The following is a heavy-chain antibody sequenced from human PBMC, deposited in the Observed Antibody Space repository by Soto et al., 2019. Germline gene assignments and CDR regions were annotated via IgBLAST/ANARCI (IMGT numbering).Heavy chain of an antibody. J-gene: IGHJ4*02. D-gene: IGHD5-18*01. CDR2: ISTSGSTT. CDR3: ARFGTRLGYSHAV. CDR1: GFTLSDYY. Sequence: QVQLVESGGGLVKPGGSLRVSCAASGFTLSDYYMGWIRQAPGKGLAWVSYISTSGSTTYYADSVKGRFTISRDNVENSLHLQMNSLRADDTAVYYCARFGTRLGYSHAVWGQGTLVTVSS. V-gene: IGHV3-11*01.